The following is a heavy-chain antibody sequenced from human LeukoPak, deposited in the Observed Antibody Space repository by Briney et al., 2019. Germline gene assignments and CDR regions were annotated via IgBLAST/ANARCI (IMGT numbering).Heavy chain of an antibody. V-gene: IGHV4-39*07. CDR1: GGSISSSSYY. CDR3: ARDRMARLENWFDP. J-gene: IGHJ5*02. Sequence: SETLSLTCTVSGGSISSSSYYWGWIRQPPGKGLEWIGSIYYSGSTYYNPSLKSRVTISVDTSKNQFSLKLSSVTAADTAVYYCARDRMARLENWFDPWGQGTLVTVSS. CDR2: IYYSGST. D-gene: IGHD3-3*01.